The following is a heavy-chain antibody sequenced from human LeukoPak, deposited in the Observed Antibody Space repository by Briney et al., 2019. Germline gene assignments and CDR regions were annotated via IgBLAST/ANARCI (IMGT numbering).Heavy chain of an antibody. V-gene: IGHV3-48*03. CDR3: ARAPRAFDY. Sequence: PGGSLRLSCAASGFTFSSYEMNWVRQAPGKGLEWVSYISSSGSNIYYADSVKGGFTISRDNAKNSLYLQMNSLRAEDTAFYYCARAPRAFDYWGQGTLVTVSS. J-gene: IGHJ4*02. CDR2: ISSSGSNI. CDR1: GFTFSSYE.